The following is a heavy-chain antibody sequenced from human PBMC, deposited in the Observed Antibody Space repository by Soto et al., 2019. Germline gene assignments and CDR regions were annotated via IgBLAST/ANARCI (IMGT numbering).Heavy chain of an antibody. Sequence: QVQLQESGPGLVKPSETLSLTCTVSGGSISSYYWSWIRQPPGKGLEWIGYIYYSGSTNYNPSLKSRVIISVDTSKNQFSLKLSSVTAADTAVYYCARHVFPFDPGGQGTLVTVSS. CDR2: IYYSGST. V-gene: IGHV4-59*08. CDR1: GGSISSYY. J-gene: IGHJ5*02. D-gene: IGHD2-21*01. CDR3: ARHVFPFDP.